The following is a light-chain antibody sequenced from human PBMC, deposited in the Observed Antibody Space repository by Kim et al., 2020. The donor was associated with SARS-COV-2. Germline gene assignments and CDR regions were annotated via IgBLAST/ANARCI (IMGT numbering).Light chain of an antibody. CDR1: QTVLYNSNNKNY. V-gene: IGKV4-1*01. CDR3: QQYYSTPPS. J-gene: IGKJ2*03. CDR2: WAS. Sequence: DIVMTQSPDSLAVSLGERATLNCKSSQTVLYNSNNKNYLAWYQQKPGQAPKLLIYWASIRGSGVSDRFSGSGSETDFTLTISSLQAEDVAFYYCQQYYSTPPSFGQGTKLEI.